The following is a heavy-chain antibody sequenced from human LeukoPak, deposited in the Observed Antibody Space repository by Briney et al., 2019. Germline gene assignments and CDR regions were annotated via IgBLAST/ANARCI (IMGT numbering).Heavy chain of an antibody. CDR1: GFTLSDYY. CDR3: ARDQGFAYDLDAFNV. V-gene: IGHV3-11*01. CDR2: ISGNGRTI. Sequence: GSLRLSCAASGFTLSDYYMTWIRQAPGKGLEWVSYISGNGRTIYYADSVKGRFTISRDNTKNSLSLQMHSLRAEDTAVYYCARDQGFAYDLDAFNVWDQGTMVTVSS. J-gene: IGHJ3*01. D-gene: IGHD3-22*01.